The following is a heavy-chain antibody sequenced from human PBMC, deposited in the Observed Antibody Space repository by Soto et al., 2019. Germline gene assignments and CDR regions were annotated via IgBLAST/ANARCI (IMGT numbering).Heavy chain of an antibody. CDR1: GGSIRNYY. D-gene: IGHD3-3*01. CDR2: FYYSEST. V-gene: IGHV4-39*01. J-gene: IGHJ4*02. Sequence: SETLSLTCTVSGGSIRNYYWGWIRQPPGKGLEWIGSFYYSESTYYNPSLKSRVIISVDTSKNQFSLKLSSVTAADTAVYYCATITIFGVVPNYFDYWGQGTLVTVSS. CDR3: ATITIFGVVPNYFDY.